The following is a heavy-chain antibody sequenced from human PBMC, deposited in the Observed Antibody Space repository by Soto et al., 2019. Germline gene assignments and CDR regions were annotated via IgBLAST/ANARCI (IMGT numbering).Heavy chain of an antibody. CDR1: GFNFSSYA. CDR2: IWYDGSNK. Sequence: GGSLRLSCAASGFNFSSYAMHWVRQAPGKGLEWVAVIWYDGSNKYYADSVKGRFTISRDNSKNTLYLQMNSLRAEDTAVYYCAREHRVLRYFDYWGQGTLVTVSS. J-gene: IGHJ4*02. D-gene: IGHD3-9*01. CDR3: AREHRVLRYFDY. V-gene: IGHV3-33*08.